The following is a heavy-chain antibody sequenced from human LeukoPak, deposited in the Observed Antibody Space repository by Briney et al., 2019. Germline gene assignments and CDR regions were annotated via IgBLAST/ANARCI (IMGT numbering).Heavy chain of an antibody. Sequence: GASVKVSCKASGCTFTSYYMHWVRQAPGQGLEWMGIINPSGGSTSYAQKFQGRVTMTRDTSTSTVYMELSSLRSEDTAVYYCARSDYGDWVAYWGQGTLVTVSS. CDR1: GCTFTSYY. CDR3: ARSDYGDWVAY. J-gene: IGHJ4*02. CDR2: INPSGGST. V-gene: IGHV1-46*01. D-gene: IGHD4-17*01.